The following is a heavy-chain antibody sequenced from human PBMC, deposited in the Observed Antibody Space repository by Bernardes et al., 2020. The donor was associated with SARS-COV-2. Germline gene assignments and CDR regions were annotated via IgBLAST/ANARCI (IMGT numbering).Heavy chain of an antibody. CDR3: TLPGTTGRDY. Sequence: GRSLLISCAASGLTFRNYWMSWVRQDPGQGLEWVANIKHDGREQYYVDSVKGRFTISRDNAKNSLFLQMNSLRADDTAVYYCTLPGTTGRDYWVQGTLVTVSS. CDR1: GLTFRNYW. V-gene: IGHV3-7*01. J-gene: IGHJ4*02. CDR2: IKHDGREQ. D-gene: IGHD3-10*01.